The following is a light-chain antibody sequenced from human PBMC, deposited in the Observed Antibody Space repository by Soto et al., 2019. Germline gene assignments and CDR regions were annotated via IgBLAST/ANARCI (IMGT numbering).Light chain of an antibody. J-gene: IGLJ2*01. CDR2: DVN. CDR1: SSDFGDYYY. V-gene: IGLV2-11*01. CDR3: CSYAGSYTGI. Sequence: QSVLTQPRSVSGSPGQSVTISCTATSSDFGDYYYLSWYQQHPGKAPKLIIYDVNQRPSGVPDRFSGSKSGDMASLTISGLQAEDEADYYCCSYAGSYTGIFGGGTKLTVL.